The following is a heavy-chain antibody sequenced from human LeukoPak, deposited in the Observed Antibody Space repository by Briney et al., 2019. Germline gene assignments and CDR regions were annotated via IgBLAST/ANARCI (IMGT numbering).Heavy chain of an antibody. Sequence: GGSLRLSCVASGITFSSYSMNWVRQAPGKGLEWVSYISSFSGTINYADAVKGRCTISRDNAKNSLYLQMNSLRAEDTAVYYCARDQGGVGYWGQGTLVTASS. CDR2: ISSFSGTI. CDR1: GITFSSYS. CDR3: ARDQGGVGY. J-gene: IGHJ4*02. V-gene: IGHV3-48*01. D-gene: IGHD3-16*01.